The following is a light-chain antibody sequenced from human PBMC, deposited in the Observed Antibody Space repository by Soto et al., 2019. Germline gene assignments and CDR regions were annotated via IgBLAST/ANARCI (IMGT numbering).Light chain of an antibody. CDR1: SSDVGGYNY. J-gene: IGLJ2*01. CDR2: EVS. Sequence: QSALTQPASVSGSPGQAITISCTGTSSDVGGYNYVSWYQQHPGKAPKLMIYEVSNRPSGVSNRFSGSKSGNTASLTISGLQTEDEADYYCSSYTSSSTPVFGGVTQLTVL. V-gene: IGLV2-14*01. CDR3: SSYTSSSTPV.